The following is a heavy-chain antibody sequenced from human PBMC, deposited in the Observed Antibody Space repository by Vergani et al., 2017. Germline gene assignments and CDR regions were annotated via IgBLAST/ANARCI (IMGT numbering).Heavy chain of an antibody. Sequence: VQLLESGGGLVQPGGSLRLSCAASGYTFTSYGISWVRQAPGQGLEWMGWISAYNGNTNYAQKLQGRVTMTTDTSTSTAYMELRSLRSDDTAVYYCARDNRRVARGFDYWGQGTLVTVSS. D-gene: IGHD1-14*01. CDR2: ISAYNGNT. CDR3: ARDNRRVARGFDY. CDR1: GYTFTSYG. J-gene: IGHJ4*02. V-gene: IGHV1-18*01.